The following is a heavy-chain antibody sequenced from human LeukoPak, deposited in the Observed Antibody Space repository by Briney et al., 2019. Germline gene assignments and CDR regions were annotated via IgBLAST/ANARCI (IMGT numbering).Heavy chain of an antibody. CDR3: ARADAHSSGWYPDAFDI. CDR2: ISSSSSYR. J-gene: IGHJ3*02. D-gene: IGHD6-19*01. CDR1: GFTFSSYS. V-gene: IGHV3-21*01. Sequence: GGSLRLSCAASGFTFSSYSMNWVRQAPGKGLEWVSSISSSSSYRYYADSVKGRFTISRDNAKNSLYLQMNSLRAEDTAVYYCARADAHSSGWYPDAFDIWGQGTVVTVSS.